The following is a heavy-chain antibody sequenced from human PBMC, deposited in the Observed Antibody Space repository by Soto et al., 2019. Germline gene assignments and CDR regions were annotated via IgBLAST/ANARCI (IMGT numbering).Heavy chain of an antibody. Sequence: NPSETLSLTCTVSGGSISSSSYYWGWIRQPPGKGLEWIGSIFYSGSTYYNPSLKSRVTISVDKSKNQFSLNLSSVTAADTAVYYCARDQNGSGNYYTRYFDYWGQGTLVTVSS. J-gene: IGHJ4*02. D-gene: IGHD3-10*01. CDR2: IFYSGST. CDR3: ARDQNGSGNYYTRYFDY. V-gene: IGHV4-39*07. CDR1: GGSISSSSYY.